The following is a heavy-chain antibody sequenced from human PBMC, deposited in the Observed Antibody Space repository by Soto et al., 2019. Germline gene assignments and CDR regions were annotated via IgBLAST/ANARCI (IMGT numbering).Heavy chain of an antibody. V-gene: IGHV1-69*01. D-gene: IGHD4-17*01. CDR2: IIPIYGTA. J-gene: IGHJ5*02. CDR1: GGSFSSYA. CDR3: ATYYGASSAWFDP. Sequence: QVQLVQSGAEVKKPGSSVKVSCKASGGSFSSYAVTWVRQAPGQGLEWMGGIIPIYGTASYAQKFQGRVTITANEATNTAHMELSSLRSEDTAMYYCATYYGASSAWFDPWGQGTLVTVSS.